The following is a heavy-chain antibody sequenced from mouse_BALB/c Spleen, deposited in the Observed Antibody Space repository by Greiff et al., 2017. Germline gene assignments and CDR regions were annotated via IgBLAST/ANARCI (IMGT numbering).Heavy chain of an antibody. Sequence: QVQLQQSGAELARPGASVKISCTASGYTFTSYTMHWVKQRPGQGLEWIGYINPSSGYTNYNQKFKDKATLTADKSTSTAYMQLSSLTSEDAAVYCCGELLRRRGGYWGQGTTLTVSS. CDR2: INPSSGYT. CDR1: GYTFTSYT. V-gene: IGHV1-4*01. D-gene: IGHD1-2*01. J-gene: IGHJ2*01. CDR3: GELLRRRGGY.